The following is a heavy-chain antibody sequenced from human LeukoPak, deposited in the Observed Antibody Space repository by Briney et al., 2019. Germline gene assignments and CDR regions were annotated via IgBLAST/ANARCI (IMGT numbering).Heavy chain of an antibody. V-gene: IGHV4-31*03. CDR1: GGSISSGGYY. CDR2: IYYSGST. CDR3: AGYYYDNSGYYYY. J-gene: IGHJ4*02. Sequence: SETLSLTCTVSGGSISSGGYYWSWIRQHPGKGLEWIGYIYYSGSTHYNPSLKSRLTISIDTSKNHFSLKLSSVTAADTAVYYCAGYYYDNSGYYYYWGQGTLVTVSS. D-gene: IGHD3-22*01.